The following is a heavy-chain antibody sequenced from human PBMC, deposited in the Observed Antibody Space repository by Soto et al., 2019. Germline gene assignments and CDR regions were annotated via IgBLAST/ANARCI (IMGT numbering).Heavy chain of an antibody. V-gene: IGHV1-69*13. D-gene: IGHD5-12*01. CDR2: IIPIFGTA. J-gene: IGHJ4*02. Sequence: SVKVSCKASGGTFSSYAISWVRQAPGQGLEWMGGIIPIFGTANYAQKFQGRVTITADESTSTAYMELSSLRSEDTAVYYCARAIRDGYNCFDYWGQGTLVTVSS. CDR1: GGTFSSYA. CDR3: ARAIRDGYNCFDY.